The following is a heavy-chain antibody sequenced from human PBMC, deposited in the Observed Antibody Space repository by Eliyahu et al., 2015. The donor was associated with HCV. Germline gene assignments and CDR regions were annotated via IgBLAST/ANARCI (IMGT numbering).Heavy chain of an antibody. Sequence: QVQLVESGGGLVKPGGSLRLSCAASGFIFSDYFMIWIRQAPGKGLEWVSYMSGTGNIIYYADSVKGRFTISRDNAESSLYLQMHSLRVEDTAVYYCARDESGQYLNSGYSGDLPLDYWGPGTQVTVSS. J-gene: IGHJ4*02. CDR2: MSGTGNII. CDR3: ARDESGQYLNSGYSGDLPLDY. V-gene: IGHV3-11*01. CDR1: GFIFSDYF. D-gene: IGHD3-22*01.